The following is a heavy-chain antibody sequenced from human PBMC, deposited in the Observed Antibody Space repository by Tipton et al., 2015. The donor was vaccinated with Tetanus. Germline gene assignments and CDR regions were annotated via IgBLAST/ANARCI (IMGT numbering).Heavy chain of an antibody. J-gene: IGHJ3*02. CDR1: GFTFSSYA. D-gene: IGHD3-16*01. CDR3: ARDPNTFGGIYTHAFDI. V-gene: IGHV3-30-3*01. CDR2: ISYDGSNK. Sequence: SLRLSCAASGFTFSSYAMHWVRQAPGKGLEWVAVISYDGSNKYYADSVKGRFTISRDNSKNTLYLQMNSLRAEDTAVYYCARDPNTFGGIYTHAFDIWGQGTMVTVSS.